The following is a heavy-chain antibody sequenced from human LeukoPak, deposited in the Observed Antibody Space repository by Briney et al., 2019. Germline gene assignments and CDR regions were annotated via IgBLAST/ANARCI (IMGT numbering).Heavy chain of an antibody. CDR3: ARRAPYSSGWSGFDY. V-gene: IGHV4-59*08. J-gene: IGHJ4*02. Sequence: SETLSLTYTVSGGSISSYYWSWIRQPPGKGLEWIGYIYYSGSTNYNPSLKSRVTISVDTSKNQFSLKLSSVTAADTAVYYCARRAPYSSGWSGFDYWGQGTLVTVSS. CDR1: GGSISSYY. CDR2: IYYSGST. D-gene: IGHD6-19*01.